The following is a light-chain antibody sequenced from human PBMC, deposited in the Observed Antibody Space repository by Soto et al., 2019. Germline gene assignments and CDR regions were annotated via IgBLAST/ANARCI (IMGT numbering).Light chain of an antibody. CDR2: DVS. CDR3: CSYTTSSTLL. V-gene: IGLV2-14*01. J-gene: IGLJ2*01. Sequence: QSALTQPASVSGSPGQSITISCTRTSSDVGGYNYVSWYQQHPGKAPKLMIYDVSNRPSGISNRFSGSKSGNTASLTISGLQAEDEADYYCCSYTTSSTLLFGGGTKLTVL. CDR1: SSDVGGYNY.